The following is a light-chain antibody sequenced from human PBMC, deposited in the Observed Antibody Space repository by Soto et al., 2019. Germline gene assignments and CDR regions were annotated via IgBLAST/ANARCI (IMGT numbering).Light chain of an antibody. CDR1: SSDVGNYNL. J-gene: IGLJ2*01. Sequence: QSALTQPASVSGSPGQSITISCTGTSSDVGNYNLVSWYQQHPGKVPKLMIYEVSKRPSGVSNRFSGSKSGNTASLTISGLQAEDEAEYYCCSYADSTTLVFGGGTQLTVL. CDR2: EVS. V-gene: IGLV2-23*02. CDR3: CSYADSTTLV.